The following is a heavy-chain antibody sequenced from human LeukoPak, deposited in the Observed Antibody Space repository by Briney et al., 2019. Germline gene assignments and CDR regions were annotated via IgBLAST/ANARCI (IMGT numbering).Heavy chain of an antibody. J-gene: IGHJ5*02. CDR1: GYTFTGYY. CDR2: INPSSGGT. CDR3: ARGPITMVRGVIFNWFDP. D-gene: IGHD3-10*01. Sequence: ASVKVSCKASGYTFTGYYMHWVRQAPGQGLEWMGRINPSSGGTNCAQKFQGRVTMTRDTSISTAYMELSRLRSDDTAVYYCARGPITMVRGVIFNWFDPWGQGTLVTVSS. V-gene: IGHV1-2*06.